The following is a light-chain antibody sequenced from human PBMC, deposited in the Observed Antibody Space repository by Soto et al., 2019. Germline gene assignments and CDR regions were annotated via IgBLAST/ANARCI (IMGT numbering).Light chain of an antibody. CDR1: QGIAND. CDR3: LQDYHYPWT. V-gene: IGKV1-6*01. J-gene: IGKJ1*01. Sequence: AIPMTQSPSSLSASVGDRVTITCRASQGIANDLGWYQHKPGKAPNLLIYASSILHSGVPSRFSGSGSGTDFTLNIVGLQPEDFATYYCLQDYHYPWTFGQGTKVEI. CDR2: ASS.